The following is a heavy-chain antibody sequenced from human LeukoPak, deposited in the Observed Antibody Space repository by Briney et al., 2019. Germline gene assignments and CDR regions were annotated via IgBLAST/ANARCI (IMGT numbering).Heavy chain of an antibody. V-gene: IGHV4-4*07. CDR3: ARDQEEEAHDY. Sequence: PSETRSLTCAVYGGSFSGYYWSWIRQPAGKGLEWIGRIYTSGSTNYNPSLKSRVTMSVDTSKNQFSLKLSSVTAADTAVYYCARDQEEEAHDYWGQGTLVTVSS. CDR1: GGSFSGYY. CDR2: IYTSGST. J-gene: IGHJ4*02.